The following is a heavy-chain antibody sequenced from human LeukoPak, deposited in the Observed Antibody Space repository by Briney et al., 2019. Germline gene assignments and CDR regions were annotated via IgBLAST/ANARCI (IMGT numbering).Heavy chain of an antibody. CDR1: GGSFSTYY. Sequence: SETLSLTCTVSGGSFSTYYWSWIRQPPGKGLEWIGYIYYSGSTDYNPSLKSRVTMSLDMSKNQFSLNLNSVTAADTAVYYCARAVITFGAAVAKGFDCWGQGTLVTVSS. D-gene: IGHD3-16*01. CDR3: ARAVITFGAAVAKGFDC. V-gene: IGHV4-59*01. J-gene: IGHJ4*02. CDR2: IYYSGST.